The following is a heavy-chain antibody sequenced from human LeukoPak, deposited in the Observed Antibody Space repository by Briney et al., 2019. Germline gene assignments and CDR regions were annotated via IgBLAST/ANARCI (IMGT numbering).Heavy chain of an antibody. CDR3: AKDYCSDGSCYSGAFDY. J-gene: IGHJ4*02. CDR2: ISGIT. Sequence: PGGSLSLSCAASGFTFSSYAMSWVRQAPGKGLEWVSAISGITYYADSVKGRFTISRDNSKNTLYLQMNSLRAEDTAVYYCAKDYCSDGSCYSGAFDYWGQGALVTVSS. CDR1: GFTFSSYA. D-gene: IGHD2-15*01. V-gene: IGHV3-23*01.